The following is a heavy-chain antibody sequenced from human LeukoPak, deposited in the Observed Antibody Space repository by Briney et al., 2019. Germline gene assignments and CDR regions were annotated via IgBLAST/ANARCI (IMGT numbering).Heavy chain of an antibody. CDR2: IKNDGSRT. J-gene: IGHJ4*02. CDR3: ATKAGYCGSDCLLTFDY. CDR1: GVTFSRYW. D-gene: IGHD2-21*02. Sequence: GGSLRLSCAASGVTFSRYWMHWVRQAPGKGLVWVSRIKNDGSRTTYADAVKGRFTISRDNSKNTLYLLMNSLRAEDTAVYYCATKAGYCGSDCLLTFDYWGQGALVTVSS. V-gene: IGHV3-74*01.